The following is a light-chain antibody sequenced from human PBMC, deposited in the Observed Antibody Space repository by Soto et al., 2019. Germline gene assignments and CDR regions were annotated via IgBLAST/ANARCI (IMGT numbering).Light chain of an antibody. CDR2: EAF. CDR3: QQYHSYPWT. J-gene: IGKJ1*01. Sequence: IPMTQSPSTLSSSIGDRVTITCRASQTISSWLAWYQQKPGKAPKLLIYEAFNLESGVPSRFSGSGSGTEFTLTIFSLQPDDFATYYCQQYHSYPWTFGQGTKVAIK. CDR1: QTISSW. V-gene: IGKV1-5*03.